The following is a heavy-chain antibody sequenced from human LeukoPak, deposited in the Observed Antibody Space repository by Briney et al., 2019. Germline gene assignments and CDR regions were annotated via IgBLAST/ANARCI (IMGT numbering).Heavy chain of an antibody. Sequence: PSETLSLTCTVSGGSISSYYWSWIRQPPGKGLEWIGYIYYSGSTNYNPSLKSRVTISADTSKNQFSLKLSSVTAADTAVYYCARDKGLAAAGHWYFDLWGRGTLVTVSS. J-gene: IGHJ2*01. V-gene: IGHV4-59*01. CDR2: IYYSGST. CDR3: ARDKGLAAAGHWYFDL. CDR1: GGSISSYY. D-gene: IGHD6-13*01.